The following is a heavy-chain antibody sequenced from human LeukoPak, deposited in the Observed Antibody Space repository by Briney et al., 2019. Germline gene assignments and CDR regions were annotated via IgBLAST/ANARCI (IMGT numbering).Heavy chain of an antibody. V-gene: IGHV3-64*01. Sequence: PGGSLRLSCAASGFTFSSYAMHWVRQAPGKGLEYVSAISSNGGSTYYANSVKGRFTISRDNSKNTLYLQMGSLRAEDMAVYYCARALGSGWYHPAGNWFDPWGQGTLVTVSS. CDR1: GFTFSSYA. J-gene: IGHJ5*02. D-gene: IGHD6-19*01. CDR2: ISSNGGST. CDR3: ARALGSGWYHPAGNWFDP.